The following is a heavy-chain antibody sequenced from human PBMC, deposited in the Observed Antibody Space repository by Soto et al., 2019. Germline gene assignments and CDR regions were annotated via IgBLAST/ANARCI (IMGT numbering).Heavy chain of an antibody. CDR1: GYTFTGYY. Sequence: ASVKVSCKASGYTFTGYYMHWVRQAPGQGLEWMGWINPNSGGTNYAQKFQGWVTMTRDTSISTAYMELSRLSSDDTAVYYCASSRARYFDWLLPDYYYGMDVWGQGTTVTVSS. V-gene: IGHV1-2*04. CDR2: INPNSGGT. J-gene: IGHJ6*02. CDR3: ASSRARYFDWLLPDYYYGMDV. D-gene: IGHD3-9*01.